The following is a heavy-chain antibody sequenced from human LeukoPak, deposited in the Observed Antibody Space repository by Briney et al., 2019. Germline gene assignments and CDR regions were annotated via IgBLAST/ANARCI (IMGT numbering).Heavy chain of an antibody. V-gene: IGHV4-59*08. Sequence: PSETLSLTCTVSGGSISSYYWSWIRQPPGKGLEWIGYIYYSGSTYYNPSLKSRVTISVDTSKNQFSLKLSSVTAADTAVYYCARVDWNDGFDYWGQGTLVTVSS. CDR1: GGSISSYY. D-gene: IGHD1-1*01. CDR3: ARVDWNDGFDY. CDR2: IYYSGST. J-gene: IGHJ4*02.